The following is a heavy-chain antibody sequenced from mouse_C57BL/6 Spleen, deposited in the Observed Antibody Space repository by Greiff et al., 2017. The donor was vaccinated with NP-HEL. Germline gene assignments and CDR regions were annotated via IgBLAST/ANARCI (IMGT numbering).Heavy chain of an antibody. CDR2: ISYDGSN. CDR3: ARGSRVTTFDY. CDR1: GYSITSGYY. V-gene: IGHV3-6*01. J-gene: IGHJ2*01. D-gene: IGHD2-2*01. Sequence: EVQLKQSGPGLVKPSQSLSLTCSVTGYSITSGYYWNWIRQFPGNKLEWMGYISYDGSNNYNPSLKNRISITRDTSKNQFFLKLNSVTTEDTATYYCARGSRVTTFDYWGQGTTLTVSS.